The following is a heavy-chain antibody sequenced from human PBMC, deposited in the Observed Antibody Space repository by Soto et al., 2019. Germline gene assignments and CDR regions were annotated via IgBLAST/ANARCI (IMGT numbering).Heavy chain of an antibody. D-gene: IGHD6-19*01. V-gene: IGHV4-4*02. J-gene: IGHJ3*01. CDR2: LLHSGTT. CDR1: GDSISSPKW. Sequence: QVHLQESGPGLVKPSGTLSLTCAVSGDSISSPKWWTWLRQPPGKGLEWIGDLLHSGTTNYNPSLKRRVILSVDKSQNQFSLSLTSVTAADTAIYFCAYSSGWYRHDVWGQGTSVTVSS. CDR3: AYSSGWYRHDV.